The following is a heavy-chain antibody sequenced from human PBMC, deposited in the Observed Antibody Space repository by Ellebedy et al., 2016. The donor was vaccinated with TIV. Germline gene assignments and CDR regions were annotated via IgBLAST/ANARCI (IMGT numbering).Heavy chain of an antibody. CDR2: IIPILGIA. CDR1: GGTFSSYA. V-gene: IGHV1-69*04. CDR3: AREKAIVGAFDY. J-gene: IGHJ4*02. D-gene: IGHD1-26*01. Sequence: AASVKVSCKASGGTFSSYAISWVRQAPGQGLEWMGRIIPILGIANYAQKFQGRVTMTRDTSTSTVYMELSSLRSEDTAVYYCAREKAIVGAFDYWGQGTLVTVSS.